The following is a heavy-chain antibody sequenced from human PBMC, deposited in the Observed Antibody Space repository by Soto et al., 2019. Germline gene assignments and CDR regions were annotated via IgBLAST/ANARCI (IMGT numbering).Heavy chain of an antibody. D-gene: IGHD3-10*01. CDR3: ASETMEIFDY. CDR1: GFTVSSNY. V-gene: IGHV3-66*01. CDR2: IYSGGST. Sequence: EVQLVESGGGLVQPGGSLRLFCAASGFTVSSNYRSWVRQAPGKGLGWVSVIYSGGSTYYADSAKCRFTTSRDNSKNTLSLQMNSLRAGDTAVYSCASETMEIFDYWGQGTLVTVSS. J-gene: IGHJ4*02.